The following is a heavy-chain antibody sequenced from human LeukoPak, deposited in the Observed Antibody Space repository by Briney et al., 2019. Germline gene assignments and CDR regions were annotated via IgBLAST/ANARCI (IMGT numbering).Heavy chain of an antibody. Sequence: GVSLRLSCAASGFTFNTYWRNWVRQAPGKGREGWANIKQDGTDNYYVVSVKGRFTISRDNSKNSLYLQMNSLRAEDTAVYYCARDRIRVAGFPLDHWGQGALVTVSS. CDR1: GFTFNTYW. CDR2: IKQDGTDN. V-gene: IGHV3-7*01. CDR3: ARDRIRVAGFPLDH. D-gene: IGHD6-13*01. J-gene: IGHJ4*02.